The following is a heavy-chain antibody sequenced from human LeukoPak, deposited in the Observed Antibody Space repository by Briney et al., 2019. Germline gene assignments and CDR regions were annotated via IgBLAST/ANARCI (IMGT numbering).Heavy chain of an antibody. V-gene: IGHV3-23*01. CDR1: GFTFSSYA. J-gene: IGHJ4*02. CDR2: ISGSGDST. D-gene: IGHD4-23*01. CDR3: AKHLYGGNSVPALDY. Sequence: GESLRLSCAASGFTFSSYAMSWVRQAPGKGLEWVSAISGSGDSTYYADSVKGRFTISRDNSKNTLYLQMHSLRAEDTAVYYCAKHLYGGNSVPALDYWGQGTLVTVSS.